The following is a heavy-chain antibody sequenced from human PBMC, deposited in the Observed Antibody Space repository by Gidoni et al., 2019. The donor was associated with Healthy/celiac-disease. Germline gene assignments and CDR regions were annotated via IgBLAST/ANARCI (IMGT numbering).Heavy chain of an antibody. V-gene: IGHV3-48*01. J-gene: IGHJ4*02. CDR3: AREPYVWGSYRPSDY. CDR1: GFNCSSYS. D-gene: IGHD3-16*02. CDR2: ICSILRPL. Sequence: EVQLGESGGGWGQPGGARRRACAGSGFNCSSYSMNWVRQDPGKGLELVSYICSILRPLYYADSVQGRFTISRDYAKTSLYLQMNSLRAEDTAVYYCAREPYVWGSYRPSDYWGQGTLVTVSS.